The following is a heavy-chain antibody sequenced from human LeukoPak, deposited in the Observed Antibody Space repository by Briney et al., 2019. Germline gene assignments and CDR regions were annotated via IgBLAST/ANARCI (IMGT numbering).Heavy chain of an antibody. D-gene: IGHD3-16*01. CDR1: GFSFGGFS. CDR3: ARDWGFDY. V-gene: IGHV3-48*01. J-gene: IGHJ4*02. CDR2: IRSSGDTK. Sequence: GGSLRLSCAASGFSFGGFSMNWVRQSPGKGLEWVSYIRSSGDTKYYADSVKGRFTISRDNAKNSLYLQMNSLRVDDTAVYYCARDWGFDYWGQGTLVTVSS.